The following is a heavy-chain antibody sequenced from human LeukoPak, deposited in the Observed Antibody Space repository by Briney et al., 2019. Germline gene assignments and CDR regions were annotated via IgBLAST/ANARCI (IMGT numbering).Heavy chain of an antibody. CDR1: GGSISRYY. Sequence: SETLSLTCTVSGGSISRYYWSWIRQPAGKGLEWIGRIYTSGSTNYNPSLKSRVTMSVDTSKNQFSLKLSSVTAADTAVYYCARVPSSGIVATNDAFDIWGQGTMVTVSS. CDR2: IYTSGST. D-gene: IGHD5-12*01. CDR3: ARVPSSGIVATNDAFDI. V-gene: IGHV4-4*07. J-gene: IGHJ3*02.